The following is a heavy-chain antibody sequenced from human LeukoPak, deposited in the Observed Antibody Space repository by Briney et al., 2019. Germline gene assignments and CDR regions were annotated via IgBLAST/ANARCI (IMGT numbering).Heavy chain of an antibody. CDR2: IKSDGRST. CDR1: GFTFSRYW. D-gene: IGHD3-9*01. J-gene: IGHJ4*02. CDR3: VRGADTGYSSDS. Sequence: GGSLRLSCVASGFTFSRYWMHWVRQAPGKGLVWVSRIKSDGRSTNYADSVKGRFSISRDSAENTLYLQMNSLRVEDTAVYYCVRGADTGYSSDSWGQGTLVTVSS. V-gene: IGHV3-74*01.